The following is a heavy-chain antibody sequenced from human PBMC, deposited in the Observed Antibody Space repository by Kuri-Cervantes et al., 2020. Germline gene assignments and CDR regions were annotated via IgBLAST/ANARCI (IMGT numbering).Heavy chain of an antibody. Sequence: ASVKVSCKASGYTLTELSMHWVRQAPGKGLEWMGGFDPEDGETIYAQKFQGRVTMTEDTSTDTAYMELSSLRSEDTAVYYCATSSGYTAMAAFDYWGQGTLVTVSS. V-gene: IGHV1-24*01. CDR1: GYTLTELS. CDR2: FDPEDGET. D-gene: IGHD5-18*01. J-gene: IGHJ4*02. CDR3: ATSSGYTAMAAFDY.